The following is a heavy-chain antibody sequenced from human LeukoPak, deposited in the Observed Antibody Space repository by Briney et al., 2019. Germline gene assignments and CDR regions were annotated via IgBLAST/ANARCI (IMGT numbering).Heavy chain of an antibody. J-gene: IGHJ6*02. CDR1: GGSFSGYY. CDR2: INHRGST. D-gene: IGHD3-10*01. CDR3: AIRGTYYYYGMDV. V-gene: IGHV4-34*01. Sequence: SETLSLTCAVYGGSFSGYYWSWIRQPPGKGPEWIGEINHRGSTNYNPSLKSLVTISVDTSKNQFVLKLSSVTAADTAVYYCAIRGTYYYYGMDVWGQGSTVTVSS.